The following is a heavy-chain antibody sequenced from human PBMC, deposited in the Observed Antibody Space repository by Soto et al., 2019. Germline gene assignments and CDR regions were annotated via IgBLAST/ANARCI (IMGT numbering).Heavy chain of an antibody. CDR3: AVNGDYYDSSGYGY. V-gene: IGHV1-69*13. J-gene: IGHJ4*02. D-gene: IGHD3-22*01. CDR1: GGTFSSYA. CDR2: IIPIFGTA. Sequence: SVKVSCKASGGTFSSYAISWVRQAPGQGLEWMGGIIPIFGTANYAQKFQGRVTITADESTSTAYMELSSLRSEDTAVYYCAVNGDYYDSSGYGYWGQGTLVTVSS.